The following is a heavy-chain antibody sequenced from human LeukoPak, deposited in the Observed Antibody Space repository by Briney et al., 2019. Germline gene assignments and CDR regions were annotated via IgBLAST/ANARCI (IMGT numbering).Heavy chain of an antibody. J-gene: IGHJ4*02. V-gene: IGHV3-23*01. CDR1: GFSFSSYA. CDR3: AKWPEGAMDYFDY. CDR2: ISGDGTRT. D-gene: IGHD3-16*01. Sequence: GGSLRLSCAASGFSFSSYAMTWARQAPVKGLEWVSAISGDGTRTYYADSVKGRFTIARDNSKNTLYLEMSSLRVEDTAIYYCAKWPEGAMDYFDYWGQGTLVTVSS.